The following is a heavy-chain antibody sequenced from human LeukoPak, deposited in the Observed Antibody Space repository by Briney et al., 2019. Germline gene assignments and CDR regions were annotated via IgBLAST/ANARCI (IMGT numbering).Heavy chain of an antibody. D-gene: IGHD6-6*01. J-gene: IGHJ5*02. CDR1: GGSINNSY. Sequence: SETLSLTCTVSGGSINNSYWTWIRQPPGKGLEWIGHIYYSGSTNYSPSLKSRVTISVDTSKNQFSLKLSSVTAADTAVYYCARLSSLANIAARGRTWFDTWGQGSLITVSS. CDR2: IYYSGST. V-gene: IGHV4-59*01. CDR3: ARLSSLANIAARGRTWFDT.